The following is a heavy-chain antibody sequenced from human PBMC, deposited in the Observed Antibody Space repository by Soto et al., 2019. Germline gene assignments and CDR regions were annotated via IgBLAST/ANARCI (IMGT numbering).Heavy chain of an antibody. CDR1: GFTFSSYA. CDR3: AKDKGCSGGSCSYYMDV. J-gene: IGHJ6*03. CDR2: ISGNGGST. V-gene: IGHV3-23*01. Sequence: GGSLRLSCAAPGFTFSSYAMSWVRQAPGKGLEWVSAISGNGGSTYYADSVKGRFTISRDNSKNTLYLQMNSLRAEDTAVYYCAKDKGCSGGSCSYYMDVWGKGTTVTVSS. D-gene: IGHD2-15*01.